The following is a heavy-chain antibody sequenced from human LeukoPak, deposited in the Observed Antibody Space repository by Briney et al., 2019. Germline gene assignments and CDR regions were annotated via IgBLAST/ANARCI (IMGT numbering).Heavy chain of an antibody. J-gene: IGHJ4*02. CDR3: ARVGNIVVVPAAGWYFDY. CDR2: INTNTGNP. D-gene: IGHD2-2*01. CDR1: GYTFTTYP. V-gene: IGHV7-4-1*02. Sequence: ASVTVSCKASGYTFTTYPMNWVRQAPGQGLEWMGWINTNTGNPTYAQGFTGRFVFSLDTSVNTAYLQISSLKAEDTAVYYCARVGNIVVVPAAGWYFDYWGQGTLVTVSS.